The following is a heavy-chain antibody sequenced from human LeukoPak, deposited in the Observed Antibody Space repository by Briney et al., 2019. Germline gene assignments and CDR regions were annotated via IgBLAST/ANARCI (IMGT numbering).Heavy chain of an antibody. V-gene: IGHV3-11*04. CDR2: ISSSGSTI. CDR1: GFTFSDYY. Sequence: GGSLRLSCAASGFTFSDYYMSWIRQAPGKGLEWVSYISSSGSTIYYADSVKGRFTISRDNAKNSLYLQMNSLRAEDTAVYYCARDYCTNGVCYTLKSSAVDPWGQGTLVTASS. CDR3: ARDYCTNGVCYTLKSSAVDP. D-gene: IGHD2-8*01. J-gene: IGHJ5*02.